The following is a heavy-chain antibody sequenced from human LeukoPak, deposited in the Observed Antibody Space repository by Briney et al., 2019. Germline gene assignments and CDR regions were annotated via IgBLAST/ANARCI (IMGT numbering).Heavy chain of an antibody. D-gene: IGHD6-13*01. CDR2: MNEDESVK. J-gene: IGHJ3*02. Sequence: PGVSLRLSCAASGFTFTKYWMSWVRQAPGKGLEGVANMNEDESVKYYVASVKGRFTISRDNAKNSLYLQMNSLRAEDTAVYYCARERPAAASAFDIWGQGTMVTVSS. V-gene: IGHV3-7*01. CDR1: GFTFTKYW. CDR3: ARERPAAASAFDI.